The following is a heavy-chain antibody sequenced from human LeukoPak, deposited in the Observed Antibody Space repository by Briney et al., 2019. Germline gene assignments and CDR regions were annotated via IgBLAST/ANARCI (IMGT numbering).Heavy chain of an antibody. CDR1: GFTFSSYA. Sequence: GRSLRLSCAASGFTFSSYAMHWVRHAPGKGLEWVAVISYDGSNKYYADSVKGRFTISRDNSKNTLYLQMNSLRAEDTAVYYCARDEGEMATISGNDYWGQGTLVTVSS. J-gene: IGHJ4*02. CDR2: ISYDGSNK. D-gene: IGHD5-24*01. V-gene: IGHV3-30-3*01. CDR3: ARDEGEMATISGNDY.